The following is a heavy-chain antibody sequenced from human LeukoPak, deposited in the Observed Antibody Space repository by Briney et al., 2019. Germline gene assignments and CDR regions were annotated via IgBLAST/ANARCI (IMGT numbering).Heavy chain of an antibody. V-gene: IGHV4-59*01. J-gene: IGHJ6*02. CDR2: IYYSGST. CDR3: ARGFGSGSYQCADV. D-gene: IGHD3-10*01. Sequence: PSETLSLTCTVSGGSISSYYWSWIRQPPGKGLEWIGYIYYSGSTNYNPSLKSRVTISVDTSKNQFSLKLSSVTAADTAVYYCARGFGSGSYQCADVWGQGTTVTVSS. CDR1: GGSISSYY.